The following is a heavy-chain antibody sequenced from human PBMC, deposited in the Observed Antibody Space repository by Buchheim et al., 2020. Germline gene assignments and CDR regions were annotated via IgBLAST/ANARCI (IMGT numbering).Heavy chain of an antibody. Sequence: QVQLQQWGAGLLKASETLSLTCAVSGGSFSGYYWSWIRQPPGEGLEWIGEINHSGSTNYNPSLKSRVTMSVDTSKNQFSLKVNSVTAADTAVYYCARRDFTSGWPFDYWGQGTL. CDR1: GGSFSGYY. D-gene: IGHD6-19*01. CDR3: ARRDFTSGWPFDY. J-gene: IGHJ4*02. V-gene: IGHV4-34*01. CDR2: INHSGST.